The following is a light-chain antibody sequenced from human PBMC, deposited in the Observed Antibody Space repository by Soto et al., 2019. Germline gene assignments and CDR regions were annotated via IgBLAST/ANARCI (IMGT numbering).Light chain of an antibody. CDR2: GVS. V-gene: IGLV2-14*01. CDR1: KNDIGSSDY. Sequence: QSVLTQPASVSASPGQSITISCTGGKNDIGSSDYVSWYQQHPGKAPKLIIYGVSNRPSGTSDRFSGSKSGNTASLTISGLQADDEADYSCSSSTSSNTLVFGGGTKVTVL. CDR3: SSSTSSNTLV. J-gene: IGLJ3*02.